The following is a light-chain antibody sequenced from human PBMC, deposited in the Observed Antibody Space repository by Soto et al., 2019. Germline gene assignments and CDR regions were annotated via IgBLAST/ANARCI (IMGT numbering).Light chain of an antibody. CDR2: GAS. CDR3: QQYNGFSLT. J-gene: IGKJ4*01. CDR1: QSMSTW. Sequence: DIQMTQSPPTLSASVGDRDTMTCRASQSMSTWLAWYQQKPGKAPKILIHGASSLESGVPSRFSGSGSGTEFTLTISSLPPDDFATYYCQQYNGFSLTCGGGTKVEIK. V-gene: IGKV1-5*01.